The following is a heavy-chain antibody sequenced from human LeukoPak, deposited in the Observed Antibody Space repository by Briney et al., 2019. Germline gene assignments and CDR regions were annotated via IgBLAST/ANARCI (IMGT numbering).Heavy chain of an antibody. CDR3: ARYYYDSSGYHIGAFDI. CDR2: ISSRGSYM. D-gene: IGHD3-22*01. CDR1: GFTFSSYR. V-gene: IGHV3-21*01. J-gene: IGHJ3*02. Sequence: GGSLRLSCAASGFTFSSYRMNWVRQALGKGLEWVSSISSRGSYMDYADSVKGRFTISRDNAKNSLYLQMNSLRAEDTAVYYCARYYYDSSGYHIGAFDIWGQGTRVTVSS.